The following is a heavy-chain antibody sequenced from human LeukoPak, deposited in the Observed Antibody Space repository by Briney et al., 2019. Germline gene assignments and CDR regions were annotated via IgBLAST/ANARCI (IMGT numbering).Heavy chain of an antibody. J-gene: IGHJ6*03. V-gene: IGHV3-48*03. Sequence: PGGSLRLSCAVSGFTFSDYEMTWVRQAPGKGLEWISFITSSGATKYYADSVRGRFAISRDNANNSLYLLVDSLRADDTAVYFCARILGNNYYYYYMDVRGKGTTVTVSS. CDR1: GFTFSDYE. CDR2: ITSSGATK. CDR3: ARILGNNYYYYYMDV.